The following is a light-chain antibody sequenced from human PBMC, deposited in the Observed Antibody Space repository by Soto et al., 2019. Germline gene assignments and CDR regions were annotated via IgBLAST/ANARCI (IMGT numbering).Light chain of an antibody. V-gene: IGKV3-15*01. J-gene: IGKJ1*01. CDR1: QSVSGN. CDR3: QQYDNWPLT. Sequence: EIVMTQSPATLSVSPGERATLSCRASQSVSGNLAWYQQKPGQAPRLLIFGPSTRATGIPARFSGTGSGTEFTLTISSLQSEDFGVYYCQQYDNWPLTFGQGTKV. CDR2: GPS.